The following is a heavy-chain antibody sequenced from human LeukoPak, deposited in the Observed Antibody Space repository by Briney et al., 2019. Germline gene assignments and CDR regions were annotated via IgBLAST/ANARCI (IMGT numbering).Heavy chain of an antibody. V-gene: IGHV3-30*02. Sequence: TGGSMRPSCAASEFTFSSYGMHWVRQAPGKGLEWVAYIRYDGSDKYYADSVKGRFTISRDNSKNTLYLQMNSLRAHDTAVYYCPKAGQNSGWVFDPWGQGTLVTVSS. D-gene: IGHD5-12*01. J-gene: IGHJ5*02. CDR1: EFTFSSYG. CDR3: PKAGQNSGWVFDP. CDR2: IRYDGSDK.